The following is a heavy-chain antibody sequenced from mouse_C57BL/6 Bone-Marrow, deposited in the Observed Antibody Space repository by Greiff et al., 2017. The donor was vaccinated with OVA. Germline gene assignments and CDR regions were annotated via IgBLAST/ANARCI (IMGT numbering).Heavy chain of an antibody. Sequence: QVQLKESGAELVRPGTSVKVSCKASGYAFTNYLIEWVKQRPGQGLEWIGVINPGSGGTNYNEKFKGKATLTADKSSSTAYMQLSSLTSEDSAVYFCARAPSYWYFDVWGTGTTVTVSS. CDR3: ARAPSYWYFDV. V-gene: IGHV1-54*01. CDR1: GYAFTNYL. CDR2: INPGSGGT. J-gene: IGHJ1*03.